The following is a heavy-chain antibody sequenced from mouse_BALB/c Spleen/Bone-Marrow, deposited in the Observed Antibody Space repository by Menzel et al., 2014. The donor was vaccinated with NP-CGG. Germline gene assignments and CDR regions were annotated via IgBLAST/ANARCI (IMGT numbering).Heavy chain of an antibody. V-gene: IGHV3-8*02. CDR2: ISYSGST. J-gene: IGHJ4*01. D-gene: IGHD2-2*01. CDR3: ARFGYDYALDY. CDR1: GDSITSGY. Sequence: EVKVVESGPSLVKPSQTLSLTCSVTGDSITSGYWNWIRKFPGNKLEYMGYISYSGSTYYNPSLKSRISITRDTSKNQYYLQLKSVTTEDTAAYYCARFGYDYALDYWGQGTSVTVSS.